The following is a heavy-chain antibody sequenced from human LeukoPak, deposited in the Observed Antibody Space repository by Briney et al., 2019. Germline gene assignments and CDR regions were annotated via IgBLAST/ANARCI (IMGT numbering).Heavy chain of an antibody. CDR2: TYYRSRWYN. CDR1: GDSVSSNNAA. D-gene: IGHD1-1*01. Sequence: PSQTLSLTCAISGDSVSSNNAAWNWIRQSPSRGLEWLGRTYYRSRWYNDYAVSVKGRITISPDTSRNQFSLHLNSVTPEDTAVYYCAKLGGNFVDFWGQGTLVTVSS. V-gene: IGHV6-1*01. CDR3: AKLGGNFVDF. J-gene: IGHJ4*02.